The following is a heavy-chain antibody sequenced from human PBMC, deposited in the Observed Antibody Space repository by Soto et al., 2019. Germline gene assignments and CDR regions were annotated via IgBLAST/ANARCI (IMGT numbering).Heavy chain of an antibody. CDR1: TFPFDDYA. CDR3: AKDRSVDTGDWFAP. J-gene: IGHJ5*02. Sequence: EVQLVESGGGLVQPGRSLKLSCAASTFPFDDYAMHWVRQGPGKGLEWVAGISWNAGSMGSADSVKGRFTISRDNAENPLYLQMHSLTTEATVLYSCAKDRSVDTGDWFAPWGWGTLVTVSS. D-gene: IGHD5-18*01. V-gene: IGHV3-9*01. CDR2: ISWNAGSM.